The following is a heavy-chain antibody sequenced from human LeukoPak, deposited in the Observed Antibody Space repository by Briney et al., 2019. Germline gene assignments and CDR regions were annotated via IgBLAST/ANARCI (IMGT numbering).Heavy chain of an antibody. Sequence: ASVKVSCKVSGYTLTELSMHWVRQAPGKGLEWMGGFDPEDGETIYAQNFQGRLTMTEDTSTDTAYMELSSLRSEDTAVYYCATDFGYFDWLLTDSWGQGTLVTVSS. V-gene: IGHV1-24*01. CDR2: FDPEDGET. J-gene: IGHJ4*02. D-gene: IGHD3-9*01. CDR3: ATDFGYFDWLLTDS. CDR1: GYTLTELS.